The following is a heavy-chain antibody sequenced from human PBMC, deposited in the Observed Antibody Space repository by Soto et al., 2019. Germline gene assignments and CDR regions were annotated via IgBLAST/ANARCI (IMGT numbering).Heavy chain of an antibody. Sequence: SDTRSLTCTVSGGSISSYYWSWIRQPPGKGLEWIGYIYYSGSTNYNPSLKSRVTISVDTSKNQFSLKLSSVTAADTAVYYCARDMSGYSYGYGSFDYWAQGTLVPVSS. CDR1: GGSISSYY. CDR2: IYYSGST. J-gene: IGHJ4*02. V-gene: IGHV4-59*01. D-gene: IGHD5-18*01. CDR3: ARDMSGYSYGYGSFDY.